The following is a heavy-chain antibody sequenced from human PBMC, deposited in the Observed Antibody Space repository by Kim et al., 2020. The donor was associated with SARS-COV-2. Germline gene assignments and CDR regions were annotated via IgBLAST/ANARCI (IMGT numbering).Heavy chain of an antibody. Sequence: YNPSLKGRVTISVDTSKTQFSLKLSSVTAADTAVYYCARDPTYGGNSFDIWGQGTMVTVSS. CDR3: ARDPTYGGNSFDI. V-gene: IGHV4-59*01. J-gene: IGHJ3*02. D-gene: IGHD4-17*01.